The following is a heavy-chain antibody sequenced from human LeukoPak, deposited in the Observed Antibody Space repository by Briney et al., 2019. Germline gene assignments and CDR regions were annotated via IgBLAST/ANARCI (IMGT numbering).Heavy chain of an antibody. CDR3: ARGGYDYDYDY. CDR1: GYTFTRHY. V-gene: IGHV1-18*04. Sequence: ASVKVSCRSSGYTFTRHYMHWVRQAPGQGLEWMGWISAYNGNTNYAQKLQGRVTMTTDTSTSTAYMELRSLRSDDTAVYYCARGGYDYDYDYWGQGTLVTVSS. J-gene: IGHJ4*02. D-gene: IGHD5-12*01. CDR2: ISAYNGNT.